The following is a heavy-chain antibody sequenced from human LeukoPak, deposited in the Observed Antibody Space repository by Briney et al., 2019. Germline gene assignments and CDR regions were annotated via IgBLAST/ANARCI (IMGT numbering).Heavy chain of an antibody. J-gene: IGHJ4*02. CDR3: ASGERITMIVVEDY. CDR1: GFTFSSYS. V-gene: IGHV3-21*01. Sequence: PGGSLRLSCAASGFTFSSYSMNWVRQAPGKGLEWVSSISSSSSYIYYADSVKGRFTISRDNAKNSLYLQMNSLRAEDTAVYYCASGERITMIVVEDYWGQGTLVTVSS. D-gene: IGHD3-22*01. CDR2: ISSSSSYI.